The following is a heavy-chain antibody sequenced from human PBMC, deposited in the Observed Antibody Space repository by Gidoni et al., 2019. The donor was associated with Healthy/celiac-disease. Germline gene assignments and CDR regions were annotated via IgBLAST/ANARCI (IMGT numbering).Heavy chain of an antibody. D-gene: IGHD4-17*01. CDR2: IYSGGST. J-gene: IGHJ4*02. Sequence: EVQLVEAGGGLIQPGGSLRLSCAASGFTVSSNYMSWVRQAPGKGLEWVSVIYSGGSTYYADSVKGRFTISRDNSKNTLYLQMNSLRAEDTAVYYCARTYHYGDDYFDYWGQGNLVTVSS. V-gene: IGHV3-53*01. CDR1: GFTVSSNY. CDR3: ARTYHYGDDYFDY.